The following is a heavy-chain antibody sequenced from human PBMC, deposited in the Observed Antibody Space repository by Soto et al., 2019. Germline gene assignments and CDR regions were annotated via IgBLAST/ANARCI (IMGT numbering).Heavy chain of an antibody. CDR1: GGSISSYY. Sequence: SETLSLTCTVSGGSISSYYWSWIRQPPGKGLERIGYIYYSGSTNYNPSLKSRVTISVDTSKNQFSLKLSSVTAADMAVYYCARGAQEAPLDYWGQGTLVTVSS. CDR3: ARGAQEAPLDY. V-gene: IGHV4-59*12. CDR2: IYYSGST. J-gene: IGHJ4*02.